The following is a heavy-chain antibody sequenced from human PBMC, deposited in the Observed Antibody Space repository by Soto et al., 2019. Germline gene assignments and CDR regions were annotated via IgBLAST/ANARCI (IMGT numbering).Heavy chain of an antibody. Sequence: QVQLVQSGAQVQMPGDSVRLSCKPSGYTFTSYYIHWVRQAPGKGLERMGMINPSGGSKRYGEKFQGRVTLTRETSRRTVYMEVSSLRSEDTAVFYCARDSRGYYPPDYLGQGTLVTVSS. V-gene: IGHV1-46*01. J-gene: IGHJ4*02. CDR3: ARDSRGYYPPDY. CDR2: INPSGGSK. D-gene: IGHD3-22*01. CDR1: GYTFTSYY.